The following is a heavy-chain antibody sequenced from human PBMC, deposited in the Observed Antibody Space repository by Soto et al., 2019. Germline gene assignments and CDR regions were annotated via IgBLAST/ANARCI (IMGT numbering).Heavy chain of an antibody. D-gene: IGHD2-15*01. Sequence: ASVKVSCKASGYTFTSYGISWVRQAPGQGLEWMGWISAYNGNTNYAQKLQGRVTMTTDTSTSTAYMELRSLRSDDTAVYYCARVPSHVVVPEYYFDYWGQGTLVTVSS. J-gene: IGHJ4*02. CDR2: ISAYNGNT. V-gene: IGHV1-18*01. CDR1: GYTFTSYG. CDR3: ARVPSHVVVPEYYFDY.